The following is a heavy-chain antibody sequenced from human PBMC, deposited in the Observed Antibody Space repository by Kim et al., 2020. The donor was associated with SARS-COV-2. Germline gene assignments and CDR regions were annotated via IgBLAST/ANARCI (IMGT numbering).Heavy chain of an antibody. V-gene: IGHV5-51*01. D-gene: IGHD5-12*01. J-gene: IGHJ3*02. CDR3: ARLGATGGSEAFDM. Sequence: GESLKISCKGSGYSFAGYWIAWVRQMPGKGLEWVGIIFPGNSGTSYSPSFQGQVTTSVDQSITTAYLQWSSLRASDTGMYYCARLGATGGSEAFDMWGQGTVVLVSS. CDR2: IFPGNSGT. CDR1: GYSFAGYW.